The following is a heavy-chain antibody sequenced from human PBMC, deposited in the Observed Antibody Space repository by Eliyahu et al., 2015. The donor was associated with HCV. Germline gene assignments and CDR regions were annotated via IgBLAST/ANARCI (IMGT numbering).Heavy chain of an antibody. J-gene: IGHJ6*02. V-gene: IGHV3-23*01. D-gene: IGHD3-10*01. CDR1: GFTFSSXA. Sequence: EVQLLESGGGLVQPGGSLRLSCAASGFTFSSXAMXWVRQAPGKGLEGVSAISGSGGSTYYADSVKGRFTISRDNSKNTLYLQMNSLRAEDTAVYYCARLLWFGELSRGYYYYYGMDVWGQGTTVTVSS. CDR2: ISGSGGST. CDR3: ARLLWFGELSRGYYYYYGMDV.